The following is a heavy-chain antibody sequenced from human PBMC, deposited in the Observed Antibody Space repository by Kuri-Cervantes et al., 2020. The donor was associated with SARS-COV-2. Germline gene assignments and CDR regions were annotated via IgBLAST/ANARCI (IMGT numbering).Heavy chain of an antibody. CDR3: ARHPNRGYCSSTSCSPGYYMDV. V-gene: IGHV5-51*01. CDR2: IYPGDSDT. Sequence: GESLKISCKGSGYSFTSYWNGWVRQMPGKGLEWMGIIYPGDSDTRYSPSFQGQVTISADKSISTAYLQWSSLKASDTAMYYCARHPNRGYCSSTSCSPGYYMDVWGKGTTVTVSS. D-gene: IGHD2-2*01. CDR1: GYSFTSYW. J-gene: IGHJ6*03.